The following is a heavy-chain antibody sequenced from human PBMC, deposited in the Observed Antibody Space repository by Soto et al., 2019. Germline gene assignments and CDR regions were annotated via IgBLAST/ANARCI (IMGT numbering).Heavy chain of an antibody. CDR3: ARVFSSGSAWMCYCDF. J-gene: IGHJ4*02. CDR2: IFHTGGT. V-gene: IGHV4-4*02. Sequence: QVQLQESGPGLVKPSETLSLTCTVSSDSIAGENWWSWVRQPPGMGLEWIGEIFHTGGTNYNPSPQGRVTMEQEKSKSKFSRKLTSAPAADTAVYYIARVFSSGSAWMCYCDFWDKGTLVSVSS. D-gene: IGHD6-6*01. CDR1: SDSIAGENW.